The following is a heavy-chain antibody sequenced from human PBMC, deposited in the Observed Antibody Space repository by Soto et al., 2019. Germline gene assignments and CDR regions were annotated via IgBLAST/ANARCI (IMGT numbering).Heavy chain of an antibody. D-gene: IGHD1-7*01. J-gene: IGHJ6*02. V-gene: IGHV1-69*06. CDR2: IIPIFGTA. Sequence: SVKVSCKASGGTFSSYAISWVRQAPGQGLEWMGGIIPIFGTANYAQKFQGRVTITADKSTSTAYMELSSLRSEDTAVYYCASRITGTTNDYYYYGMDVWGQGTTVTVSS. CDR1: GGTFSSYA. CDR3: ASRITGTTNDYYYYGMDV.